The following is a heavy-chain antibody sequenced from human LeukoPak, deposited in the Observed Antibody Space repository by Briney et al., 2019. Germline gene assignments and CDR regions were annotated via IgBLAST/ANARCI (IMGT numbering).Heavy chain of an antibody. J-gene: IGHJ4*02. CDR2: IYYSGST. Sequence: SETLSLTCTVSGDSISSYYWSWIRQPPGKGLDWVGYIYYSGSTKYNPSLKSRVTISVDTSKNQFSLKLSSVTAADTAVYYCARGLRRGYSYGHTIDYWGQGTLVTVSS. CDR1: GDSISSYY. CDR3: ARGLRRGYSYGHTIDY. D-gene: IGHD5-18*01. V-gene: IGHV4-59*12.